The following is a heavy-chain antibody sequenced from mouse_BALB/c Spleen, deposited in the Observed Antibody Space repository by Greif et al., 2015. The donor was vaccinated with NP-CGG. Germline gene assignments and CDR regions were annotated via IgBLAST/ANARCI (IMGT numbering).Heavy chain of an antibody. CDR3: TRYYYYDVYYAMDY. CDR2: IRLKSNNYAT. D-gene: IGHD2-4*01. Sequence: EVKLVESGGGLVQPGGSMKLSCVASGFTFSNYWMNWVRQSPEKGLEWVAEIRLKSNNYATHYAESVKGRFTISRDDSKSSVYLQMNNLRAEDTGIYYCTRYYYYDVYYAMDYWGQGTSVTVSS. J-gene: IGHJ4*01. CDR1: GFTFSNYW. V-gene: IGHV6-6*02.